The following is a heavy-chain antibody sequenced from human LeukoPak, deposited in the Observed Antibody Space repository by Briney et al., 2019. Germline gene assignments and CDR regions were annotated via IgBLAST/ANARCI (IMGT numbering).Heavy chain of an antibody. D-gene: IGHD2-8*01. CDR2: ISGSGDST. J-gene: IGHJ4*02. CDR1: GFTFSSYW. CDR3: ANEGPNFDY. V-gene: IGHV3-23*01. Sequence: GGSLRLSCAASGFTFSSYWIHWIRQAPGKGLVWVSVISGSGDSTHYADSVKGRFTISRDNSKNTVYLQMNSLRAEDTAVYYCANEGPNFDYWGQGTLVTVSS.